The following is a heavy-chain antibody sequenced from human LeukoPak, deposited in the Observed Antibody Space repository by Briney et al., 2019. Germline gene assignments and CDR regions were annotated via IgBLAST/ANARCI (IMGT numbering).Heavy chain of an antibody. CDR3: ASLAAAGLYYFDY. V-gene: IGHV4-39*07. J-gene: IGHJ4*02. Sequence: PSETLSLTCTVSGDSLSSPSHYWGWIRQPPGKGLEWIGEINHSGSTNYNPSLKSRVTISVDTSKNQFSLKLSSVTAADTAVYYCASLAAAGLYYFDYWGQGTLVTVSS. CDR1: GDSLSSPSHY. CDR2: INHSGST. D-gene: IGHD6-13*01.